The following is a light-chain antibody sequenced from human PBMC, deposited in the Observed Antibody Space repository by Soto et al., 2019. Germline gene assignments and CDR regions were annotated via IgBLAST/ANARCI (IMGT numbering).Light chain of an antibody. Sequence: EIVLTQSPGTLSLSPGERATLSCRASQSVSATYFAWYQQKPGQAPRLLIYGASIRATGIPDRFSGSGSGTDFTLTISRLEPEDFAVYYCQQYGRTPWTFGQGTKVEIK. V-gene: IGKV3-20*01. CDR2: GAS. CDR1: QSVSATY. J-gene: IGKJ1*01. CDR3: QQYGRTPWT.